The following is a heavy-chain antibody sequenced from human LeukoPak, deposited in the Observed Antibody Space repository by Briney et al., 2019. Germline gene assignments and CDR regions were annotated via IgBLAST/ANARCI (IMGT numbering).Heavy chain of an antibody. D-gene: IGHD3-10*01. CDR1: GGTFSSYA. V-gene: IGHV1-69*05. J-gene: IGHJ5*02. CDR2: IIPIFGTA. CDR3: ARDLWFGEEPNWFDP. Sequence: SVKVSCKASGGTFSSYAISWVRQAPGQGLEWTGRIIPIFGTANYAQKFQGRVTITTDESTSTAYMELSSLRSEDTAVYYCARDLWFGEEPNWFDPWGQGTLVTVSS.